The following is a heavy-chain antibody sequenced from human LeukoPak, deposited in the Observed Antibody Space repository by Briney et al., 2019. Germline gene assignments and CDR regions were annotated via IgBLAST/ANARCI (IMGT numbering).Heavy chain of an antibody. CDR2: TNSDGSNT. D-gene: IGHD3-22*01. CDR3: VRDYDSSSLRFDY. J-gene: IGHJ4*02. CDR1: GFNFRSYW. Sequence: PGGSLRLSCAASGFNFRSYWMHWVRQAPGKGLVWVSRTNSDGSNTKYADSVKGRFTISRDNAKKTLYLQMNSLRAEDTAVYYCVRDYDSSSLRFDYWGQGTLVIVSS. V-gene: IGHV3-74*01.